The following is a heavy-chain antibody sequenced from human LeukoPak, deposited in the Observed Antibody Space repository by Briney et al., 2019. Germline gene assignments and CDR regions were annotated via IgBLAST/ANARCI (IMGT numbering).Heavy chain of an antibody. J-gene: IGHJ4*02. Sequence: GGSLRLSCAASGFTFSNYWMHWIRQAPGKGLVWVSRLSSDGRDPSYADSVKGRFTISRDNAKNTLYMQMNSLRAEDTAVYYCARGVYEEDVNYWGQGTLVTVSS. CDR2: LSSDGRDP. V-gene: IGHV3-74*01. CDR1: GFTFSNYW. D-gene: IGHD2-8*01. CDR3: ARGVYEEDVNY.